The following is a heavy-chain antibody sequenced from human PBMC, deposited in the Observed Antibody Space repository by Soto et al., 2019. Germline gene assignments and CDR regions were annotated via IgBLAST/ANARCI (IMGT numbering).Heavy chain of an antibody. Sequence: QVQLVQSGAEVKKPGSSVKVSCKASGGTFSSYTLAWMRQAPGQGLEWMGEIIPIFGTTNYVQKFQGRVTITADVSTNTAYMELSSLRSEDTAMYYCARDSIAASGTDYWGQGTLVTVSS. J-gene: IGHJ4*02. CDR3: ARDSIAASGTDY. CDR2: IIPIFGTT. V-gene: IGHV1-69*01. D-gene: IGHD6-13*01. CDR1: GGTFSSYT.